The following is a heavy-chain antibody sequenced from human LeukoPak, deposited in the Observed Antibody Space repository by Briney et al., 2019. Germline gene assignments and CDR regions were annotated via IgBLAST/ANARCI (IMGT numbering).Heavy chain of an antibody. CDR2: INHSGST. Sequence: SETLSLTCAVYGGSFSGYYWSWIRQPPGKGLEWIGEINHSGSTNYYPYLKSRITISVDTSKNQFSLKLSSVTDADAAVYYCAGDRPPAKYYGAGSYYYYYMNGCGKGRTVTISS. V-gene: IGHV4-34*01. D-gene: IGHD3-10*01. CDR1: GGSFSGYY. J-gene: IGHJ6*03. CDR3: AGDRPPAKYYGAGSYYYYYMNG.